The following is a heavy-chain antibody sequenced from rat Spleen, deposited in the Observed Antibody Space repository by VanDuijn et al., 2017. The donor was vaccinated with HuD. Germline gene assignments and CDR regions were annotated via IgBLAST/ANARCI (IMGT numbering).Heavy chain of an antibody. Sequence: EVQLVESDGGLVQPGRSLKLSCAASGFTFNNYGMAWVRQAPTKGLEWVATISYDGSSTYYRDSVKGRFTISRDNAKRTLYLQMDSRRSEDTATYYWARGPGYNEYYFDYWGQGVMVTVSS. CDR3: ARGPGYNEYYFDY. D-gene: IGHD1-4*01. CDR1: GFTFNNYG. CDR2: ISYDGSST. V-gene: IGHV5-29*01. J-gene: IGHJ2*01.